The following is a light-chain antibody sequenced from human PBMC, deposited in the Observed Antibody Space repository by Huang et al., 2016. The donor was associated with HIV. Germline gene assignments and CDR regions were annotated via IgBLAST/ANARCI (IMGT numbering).Light chain of an antibody. J-gene: IGKJ1*01. CDR2: DAS. CDR3: QHYDSLPPWT. V-gene: IGKV1-33*01. CDR1: QDIRKY. Sequence: DIQMTQSPSSLSASIGDRVTITCQVSQDIRKYLNWYQQKSRQAPQPLVFDASTLQTGVSSRGSGSGSGTDFTFTINILQPEDIATDYCQHYDSLPPWTFGQGTRVQI.